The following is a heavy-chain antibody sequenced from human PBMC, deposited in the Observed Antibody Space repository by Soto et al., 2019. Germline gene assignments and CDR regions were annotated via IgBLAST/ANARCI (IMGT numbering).Heavy chain of an antibody. V-gene: IGHV1-69*01. Sequence: SVKVSCKASGGTFSSYAISWVRQAPVQGLEWMGGIIPIFGTANYAQKFQGRVTITADESTSTAYMELSSLRSEDTAVYYCARVSEQLATNWFDPWGQGTLVTVSS. CDR2: IIPIFGTA. CDR1: GGTFSSYA. D-gene: IGHD6-6*01. CDR3: ARVSEQLATNWFDP. J-gene: IGHJ5*02.